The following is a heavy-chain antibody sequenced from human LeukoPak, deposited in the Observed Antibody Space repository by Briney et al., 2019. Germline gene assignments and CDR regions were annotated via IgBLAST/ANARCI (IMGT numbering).Heavy chain of an antibody. CDR3: AKAELGYYYGSGSSYFDY. D-gene: IGHD3-10*01. V-gene: IGHV3-53*01. CDR1: GFTVSSNY. J-gene: IGHJ4*02. CDR2: IYSGGST. Sequence: GGSLRLSCAASGFTVSSNYMSWVRQAPGKGLEWVSVIYSGGSTYYADSVKGRFTISRDNSKNTLYLQMNSLRAEDTAVYYCAKAELGYYYGSGSSYFDYWGQGTLVTVSS.